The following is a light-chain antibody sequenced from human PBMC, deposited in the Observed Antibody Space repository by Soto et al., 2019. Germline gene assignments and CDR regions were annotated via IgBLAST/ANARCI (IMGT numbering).Light chain of an antibody. Sequence: EIVLTQSPGTLSLSPGERATLSYRASQSVSSSQLAWYQHTPGQTPGLLIYRASSRVTGIPDRFSGSGSGTDFTLTISRLEPEDFAVYYCLQYGASPWTFGQGTKVEMK. V-gene: IGKV3-20*01. J-gene: IGKJ1*01. CDR1: QSVSSSQ. CDR2: RAS. CDR3: LQYGASPWT.